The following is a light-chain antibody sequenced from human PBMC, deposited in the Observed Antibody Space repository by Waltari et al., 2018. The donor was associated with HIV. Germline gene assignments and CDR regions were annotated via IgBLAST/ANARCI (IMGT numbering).Light chain of an antibody. CDR2: GKH. V-gene: IGLV1-40*01. CDR1: RPNIGAGHD. Sequence: QSVLTQPPSVSVALGQRVTISCTGSRPNIGAGHDITWYQQLPGTAPKRLIYGKHNRPSGVPDRFSGSKSATSASLAITGLQAEDEADYYCQSYDINLRGELFGGGTELTVL. J-gene: IGLJ2*01. CDR3: QSYDINLRGEL.